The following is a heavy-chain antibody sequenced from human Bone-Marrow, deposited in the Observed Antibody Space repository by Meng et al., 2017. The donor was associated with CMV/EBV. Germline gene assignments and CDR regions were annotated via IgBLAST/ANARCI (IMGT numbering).Heavy chain of an antibody. D-gene: IGHD2-2*01. CDR3: AKADGIVVVPAATFDY. V-gene: IGHV3-21*01. J-gene: IGHJ4*02. CDR1: GFTFSSYS. CDR2: ISSSSSYI. Sequence: GESLKISCAASGFTFSSYSMNWVRQAPGKGLEWVSSISSSSSYIYYADSVKGRFTISRDNAKNSLYLQMNSLRAEDTAVYYGAKADGIVVVPAATFDYWGEGTLVAVSS.